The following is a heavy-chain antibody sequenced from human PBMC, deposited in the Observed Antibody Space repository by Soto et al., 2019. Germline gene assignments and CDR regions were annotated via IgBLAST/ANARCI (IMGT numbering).Heavy chain of an antibody. V-gene: IGHV3-7*03. CDR2: IKQDGSEK. D-gene: IGHD6-6*01. Sequence: EVQLVESGGGLVQPGGSLRLSCAASGFTFSSYWMSWVRQAPGKGLEWVAYIKQDGSEKYYVDSVKGRFTISRDNAKNSLYLQMNSLRAEDTAVYYCATGPEMYSSSRAYYFDYWGQGTLVTVSS. J-gene: IGHJ4*02. CDR3: ATGPEMYSSSRAYYFDY. CDR1: GFTFSSYW.